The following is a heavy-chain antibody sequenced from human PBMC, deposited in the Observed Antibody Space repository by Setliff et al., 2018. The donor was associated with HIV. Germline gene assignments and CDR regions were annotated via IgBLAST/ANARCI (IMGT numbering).Heavy chain of an antibody. J-gene: IGHJ5*02. CDR2: INYSGST. Sequence: ASETLSLTCGVDAWSLSGYFRIWVRQSPGRGLEWIGEINYSGSTYYNPSLRSRVTISVDRSKNLFSLKLTSVTAADTAVYYCAKGPVSGVDLWGQGTLVTVSS. CDR1: AWSLSGYF. V-gene: IGHV4-34*01. CDR3: AKGPVSGVDL. D-gene: IGHD2-15*01.